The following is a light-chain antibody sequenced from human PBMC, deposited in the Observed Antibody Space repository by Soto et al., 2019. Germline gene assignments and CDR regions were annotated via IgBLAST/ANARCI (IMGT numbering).Light chain of an antibody. CDR2: DVS. V-gene: IGLV2-14*01. CDR1: SSDVGGYNY. J-gene: IGLJ2*01. Sequence: QSALTQPASVSGSPGQSSNISCTGTSSDVGGYNYVSWYQQHPGKAPKLMIYDVSNRPSGVSNRFSGSKSGNTASLTISGLQAEDEADYYCSSYTTSSTNVVFVGGTKLTVL. CDR3: SSYTTSSTNVV.